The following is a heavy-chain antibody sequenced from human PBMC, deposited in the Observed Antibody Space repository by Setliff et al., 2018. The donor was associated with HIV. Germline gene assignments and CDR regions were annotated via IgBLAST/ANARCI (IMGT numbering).Heavy chain of an antibody. CDR3: ARILGSHYYYGMDV. CDR1: GGSFSSGDYS. CDR2: IFYSGST. D-gene: IGHD6-19*01. Sequence: SETLSLTCTVSGGSFSSGDYSWTWIRQPPGKGLEWIGFIFYSGSTHQNPSLKSRVTISVVSSKNHFSLILSSVTAADTAVYFCARILGSHYYYGMDVWGPGTTVTVSS. J-gene: IGHJ6*02. V-gene: IGHV4-30-4*08.